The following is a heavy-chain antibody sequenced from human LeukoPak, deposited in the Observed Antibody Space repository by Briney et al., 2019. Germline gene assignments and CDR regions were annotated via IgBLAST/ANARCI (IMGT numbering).Heavy chain of an antibody. Sequence: PGGSLRLSCTASGFTFSSYAMSWVRQAPGKGLEWVSAISGSGGSTYYADSVKGRFTISRDNAKNSLYLQMNSLRAEDTAVYYCARGQTTSIDYWGQGTLVTVSS. CDR3: ARGQTTSIDY. CDR2: ISGSGGST. CDR1: GFTFSSYA. V-gene: IGHV3-23*01. D-gene: IGHD1-7*01. J-gene: IGHJ4*02.